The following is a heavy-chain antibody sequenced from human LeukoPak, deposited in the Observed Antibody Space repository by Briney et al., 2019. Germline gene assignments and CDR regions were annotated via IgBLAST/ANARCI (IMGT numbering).Heavy chain of an antibody. CDR1: GYSFTSYW. J-gene: IGHJ3*01. V-gene: IGHV5-51*01. Sequence: GESLKISFKGSGYSFTSYWIGWVRPMPGKGLEWMGIIYPGDSDTRYSPSFQGQVTISADKSISTAYLQWSGLKASDTAMYYCARDSPYSSGWRDAFDVWGQGTMVTVSS. CDR3: ARDSPYSSGWRDAFDV. CDR2: IYPGDSDT. D-gene: IGHD6-19*01.